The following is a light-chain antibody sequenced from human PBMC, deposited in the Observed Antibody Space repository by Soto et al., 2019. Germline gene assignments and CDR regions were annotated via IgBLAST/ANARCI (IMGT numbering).Light chain of an antibody. Sequence: IMLTRSPPTLSLTAGMRAAHGSRASQNISNYLIWYQQKPGQAPRLLIYDVSNRATGIPARFSGSGSGTDFTLTISSLEPEDFAVYSCQQYNNWPRTFGEGTKV. J-gene: IGKJ1*01. CDR1: QNISNY. CDR2: DVS. CDR3: QQYNNWPRT. V-gene: IGKV3-11*01.